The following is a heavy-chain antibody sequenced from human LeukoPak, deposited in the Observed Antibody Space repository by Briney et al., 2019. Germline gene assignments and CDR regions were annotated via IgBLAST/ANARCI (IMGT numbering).Heavy chain of an antibody. CDR3: ARDPGSSWFDY. V-gene: IGHV4-59*01. Sequence: PSETLSLTCTISGGSISSYYWSWIRQPPGKGLEWIAFVYYSGTTNYNPSLKSRATISVDTSKSQFSLKLSSVTAADTAVYYCARDPGSSWFDYWGQGTLVTVSS. J-gene: IGHJ4*02. D-gene: IGHD6-13*01. CDR1: GGSISSYY. CDR2: VYYSGTT.